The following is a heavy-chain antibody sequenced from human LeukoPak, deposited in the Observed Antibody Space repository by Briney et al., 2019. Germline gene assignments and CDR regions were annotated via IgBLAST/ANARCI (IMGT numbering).Heavy chain of an antibody. Sequence: ASVKVSCKASGYTFTSYGISWVRQAPGQGLEWMGWIGAYNGNTNYAQKLQGRVTMTTDTSTSTAYMELRSLRSDDTAVYYCARVDGSGSYSQELESDYWGQGTLVTLSS. CDR1: GYTFTSYG. D-gene: IGHD1-26*01. CDR2: IGAYNGNT. V-gene: IGHV1-18*04. CDR3: ARVDGSGSYSQELESDY. J-gene: IGHJ4*02.